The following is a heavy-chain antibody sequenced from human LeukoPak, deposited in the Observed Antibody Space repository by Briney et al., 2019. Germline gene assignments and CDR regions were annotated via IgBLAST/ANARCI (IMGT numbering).Heavy chain of an antibody. CDR3: AGGYCSSTSCYRVDY. Sequence: SVKVSCKASGGTFSIYTISCGRQAPAEGLEWMGRIIPILGIANYAQKFQGRVTITADKSTSTAYMELSSLRSEDTAVYYCAGGYCSSTSCYRVDYWGQGTLVAVSS. CDR1: GGTFSIYT. V-gene: IGHV1-69*02. J-gene: IGHJ4*02. CDR2: IIPILGIA. D-gene: IGHD2-2*01.